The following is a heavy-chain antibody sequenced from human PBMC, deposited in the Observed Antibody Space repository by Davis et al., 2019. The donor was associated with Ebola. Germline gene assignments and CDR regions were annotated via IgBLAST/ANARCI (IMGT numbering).Heavy chain of an antibody. CDR2: IRTYDGNT. Sequence: ASVKVSCKASGYTFVNYGITWVRQAPGQGLEWLGWIRTYDGNTNYAQKLQDRVTMTTDTPTTTVFMELRNLRSDDTAVYWCARGVAVGGFYFEYWGQGTLVTVSS. V-gene: IGHV1-18*04. CDR1: GYTFVNYG. J-gene: IGHJ4*02. D-gene: IGHD6-19*01. CDR3: ARGVAVGGFYFEY.